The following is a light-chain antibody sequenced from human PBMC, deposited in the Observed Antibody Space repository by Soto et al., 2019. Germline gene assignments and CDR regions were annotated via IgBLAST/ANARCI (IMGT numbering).Light chain of an antibody. CDR3: QQSYSNPT. J-gene: IGKJ2*01. CDR1: QGIFNY. Sequence: DIQMTQSPSSLSASVGDRVTITCRASQGIFNYLNWYQQKPGKAPKLLIYAASSLQSGVPSRFSGSGSVTDFTLTISRLQPADFATYYCQQSYSNPTFGQGTKLEIK. V-gene: IGKV1-39*01. CDR2: AAS.